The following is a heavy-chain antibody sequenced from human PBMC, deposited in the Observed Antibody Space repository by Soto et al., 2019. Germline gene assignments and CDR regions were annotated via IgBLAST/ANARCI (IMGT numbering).Heavy chain of an antibody. J-gene: IGHJ4*02. Sequence: EVQVMESGGGLVQPGGSLRLSCEVSGLTFSGYWMTWVRQAPGKGLEWVANLNPEGSAKYYVDSVRGRFTISRDNAKQSLSLQMKSLRVEDTAVYYCVTGYCSAGVCSRGYWGQGTLVTVTS. CDR2: LNPEGSAK. V-gene: IGHV3-7*01. CDR3: VTGYCSAGVCSRGY. CDR1: GLTFSGYW. D-gene: IGHD2-8*02.